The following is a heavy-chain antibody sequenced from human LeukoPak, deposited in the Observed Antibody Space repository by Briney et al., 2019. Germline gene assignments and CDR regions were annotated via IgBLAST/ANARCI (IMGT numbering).Heavy chain of an antibody. J-gene: IGHJ4*02. CDR2: IYRSGST. CDR3: ARGSGGYYFDY. D-gene: IGHD6-13*01. CDR1: GGSISSGGYS. Sequence: SETLSLTCTVSGGSISSGGYSWNWIRQPPGKGLEWIGYIYRSGSTYYNPSLKSRVTISLDMSKNQFSLKLSSMTAADTAVYFCARGSGGYYFDYWGQGTLVPVSS. V-gene: IGHV4-30-2*01.